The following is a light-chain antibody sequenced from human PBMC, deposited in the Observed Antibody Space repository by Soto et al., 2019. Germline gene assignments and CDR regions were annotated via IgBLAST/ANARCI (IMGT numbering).Light chain of an antibody. J-gene: IGKJ2*01. CDR1: QSASSTY. V-gene: IGKV3-20*01. CDR2: GAS. CDR3: QHYSSTPVYT. Sequence: EIVLTQSPGTLSLSPGERATLSCRASQSASSTYLSWYQQKPGQPPRLLIHGASSRATGIPDRFSGSGSGTDFTLTITRLEPEDFAVSYCQHYSSTPVYTFGQGTKLEIK.